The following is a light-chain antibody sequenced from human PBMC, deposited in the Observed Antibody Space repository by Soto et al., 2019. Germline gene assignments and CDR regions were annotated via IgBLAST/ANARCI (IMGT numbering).Light chain of an antibody. CDR3: QQSYSTPRIT. CDR2: AAS. CDR1: QSISSY. V-gene: IGKV1-39*01. Sequence: DIQMTQSPSSLSASVGDRVTITCRASQSISSYLNWYQQKPGKAPKLLIYAASSLQSGVPSRFSGSGAGTDFTLIISSLQPEDFATYYCQQSYSTPRITFGPGTKVEIK. J-gene: IGKJ3*01.